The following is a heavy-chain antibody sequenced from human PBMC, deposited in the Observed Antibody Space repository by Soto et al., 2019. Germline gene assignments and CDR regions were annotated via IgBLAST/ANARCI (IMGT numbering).Heavy chain of an antibody. CDR3: VRKILGSTSRPNYWYFDI. CDR1: GFTFINYA. CDR2: ISGGGDAT. V-gene: IGHV3-23*01. D-gene: IGHD2-2*01. J-gene: IGHJ2*01. Sequence: EVQLLESGGGLVQPGGSLRLSCVGPGFTFINYAMNWVRQAPWMGLEWVSSISGGGDATFFADSVRGRFTISRDNSENAVTLQMNSLGVDDTAVYYCVRKILGSTSRPNYWYFDIWGRGTLVTVSS.